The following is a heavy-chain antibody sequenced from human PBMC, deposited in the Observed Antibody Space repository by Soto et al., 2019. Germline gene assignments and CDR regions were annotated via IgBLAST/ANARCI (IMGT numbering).Heavy chain of an antibody. Sequence: PXETLSLTCTVSGCSIGSSSYYWAWIRQPPGKGLEWIGSIYYTGTTHYNPSLKSRVTISVDRAKDQLSLKVTSMTAADTAVYYCARPESTRAYGMDVWGQGTTVTVSS. J-gene: IGHJ6*02. CDR1: GCSIGSSSYY. CDR3: ARPESTRAYGMDV. V-gene: IGHV4-39*01. CDR2: IYYTGTT. D-gene: IGHD2-2*01.